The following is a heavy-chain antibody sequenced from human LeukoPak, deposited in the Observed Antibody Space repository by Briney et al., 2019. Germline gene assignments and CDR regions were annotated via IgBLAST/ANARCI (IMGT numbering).Heavy chain of an antibody. V-gene: IGHV3-74*01. J-gene: IGHJ4*02. CDR1: GFSLKNYW. CDR2: MNGDGSGI. Sequence: GGSLRLSCAASGFSLKNYWTHWVRQAPGKGLVWVAHMNGDGSGINYADSVKGRFTISRDNAKNTLYLQMNSLRADDTALYYCARETESFDDWGQGTLVTVSS. CDR3: ARETESFDD.